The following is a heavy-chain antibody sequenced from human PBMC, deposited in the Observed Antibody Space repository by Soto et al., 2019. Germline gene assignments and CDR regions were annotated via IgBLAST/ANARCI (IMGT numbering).Heavy chain of an antibody. V-gene: IGHV4-34*01. J-gene: IGHJ6*02. Sequence: LETLSLTCGVYGGSFSGYYWSWIRQPPGKGLEWIGEINHSGSTNYNPSLKSRVTISVDTSKDQFSLKLSSVTAADTAVYYCARGNRMDVWGQGTTVTVS. CDR1: GGSFSGYY. CDR2: INHSGST. CDR3: ARGNRMDV.